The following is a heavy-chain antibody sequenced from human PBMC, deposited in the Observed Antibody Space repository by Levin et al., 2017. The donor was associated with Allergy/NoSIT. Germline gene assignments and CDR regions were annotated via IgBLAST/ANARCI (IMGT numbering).Heavy chain of an antibody. CDR2: ISSSSNYI. V-gene: IGHV3-21*06. D-gene: IGHD1-26*01. CDR3: ARVAGATRKIDY. CDR1: GFTFSSYS. Sequence: GGSLRLSRRVSGFTFSSYSMNWVRQAPGKGLEWVSSISSSSNYIYYAGSVKGRVTISRVNDINSVYLQMNNLRVEDTAVYYCARVAGATRKIDYWGQGTLVTVSS. J-gene: IGHJ4*02.